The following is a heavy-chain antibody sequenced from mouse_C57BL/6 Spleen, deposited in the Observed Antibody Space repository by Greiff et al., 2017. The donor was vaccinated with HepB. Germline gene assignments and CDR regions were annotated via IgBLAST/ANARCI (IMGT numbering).Heavy chain of an antibody. D-gene: IGHD2-4*01. CDR2: ISSGSSTI. J-gene: IGHJ4*01. Sequence: EVKLVESGGGLVKPGGSLKLSCAASGFTFSDYGMHWVRQAPEKGLEWVAYISSGSSTIYYADTVKGRFTISRDNAKNTLFLQMTSLRSEDTAMYYCARLGDYDGYYAMCYWGQVTSVTVSS. V-gene: IGHV5-17*01. CDR3: ARLGDYDGYYAMCY. CDR1: GFTFSDYG.